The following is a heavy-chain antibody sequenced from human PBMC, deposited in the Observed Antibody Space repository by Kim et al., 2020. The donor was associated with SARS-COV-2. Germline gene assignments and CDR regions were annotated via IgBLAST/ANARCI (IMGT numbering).Heavy chain of an antibody. J-gene: IGHJ6*02. V-gene: IGHV3-23*01. CDR3: AKGRATSNYGMDV. Sequence: YADSVKGRLTISRDNSKNTLHLQMNSLRPEDTAVYYCAKGRATSNYGMDVWGQGTTVTVSS.